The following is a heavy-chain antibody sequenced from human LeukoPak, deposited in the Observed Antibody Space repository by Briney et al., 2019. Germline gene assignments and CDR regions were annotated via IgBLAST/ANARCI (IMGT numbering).Heavy chain of an antibody. CDR3: AKREVGVSRPFDY. CDR2: ISASRRST. J-gene: IGHJ4*02. D-gene: IGHD1-26*01. V-gene: IGHV3-23*01. Sequence: GGSLRLSCAASGFTFTNYAMTWVRQAPGKGLEWVSVISASRRSTYYAHSVKGRFTISTDNSKNTLYLQMTSLRAEDTAVYYCAKREVGVSRPFDYWGQGTQVTVSS. CDR1: GFTFTNYA.